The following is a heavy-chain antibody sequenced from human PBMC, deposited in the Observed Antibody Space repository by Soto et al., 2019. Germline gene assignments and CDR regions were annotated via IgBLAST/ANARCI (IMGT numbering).Heavy chain of an antibody. CDR1: GYSFTNYW. CDR3: ARVGAESGTWVYYYYYGMDV. D-gene: IGHD1-26*01. V-gene: IGHV5-51*01. CDR2: IYPGDSDT. J-gene: IGHJ6*02. Sequence: GESLKISCKSSGYSFTNYWIGWVRQMPGKGLGWMGIIYPGDSDTRYSPSFQGQVTISVDKSISTAYLQWSNLKASDTAMYYCARVGAESGTWVYYYYYGMDVWGQGTTVTVSS.